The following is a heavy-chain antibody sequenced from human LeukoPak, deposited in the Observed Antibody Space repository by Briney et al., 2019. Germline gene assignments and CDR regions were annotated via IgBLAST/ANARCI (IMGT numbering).Heavy chain of an antibody. D-gene: IGHD6-13*01. CDR2: IYSGGST. V-gene: IGHV3-53*01. CDR3: ARADSSTWYSLNLI. CDR1: GFTVSTNY. Sequence: PGGSLTLSCAGSGFTVSTNYMNWVRQAPGKGLEWVSVIYSGGSTYYADSVKGRFTISRDNSKNTLYLQVNSLRAEDTAVYYCARADSSTWYSLNLIWGQGTMVTVSS. J-gene: IGHJ3*02.